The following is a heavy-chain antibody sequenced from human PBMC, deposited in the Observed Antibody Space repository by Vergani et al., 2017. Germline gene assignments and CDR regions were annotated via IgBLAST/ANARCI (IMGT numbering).Heavy chain of an antibody. CDR1: FDSIRNLY. Sequence: QVKLQESGPGLVKSSETLSLTCSVSFDSIRNLYCNWIRQPPGKGLEWIGSIHYSENTNYNPSLKTRVTISVDTSKNQFSLTLTSVTAADTAVYYCASDTHSGQRADYWGQGTLVTVSS. CDR2: IHYSENT. J-gene: IGHJ4*02. V-gene: IGHV4-59*11. CDR3: ASDTHSGQRADY. D-gene: IGHD6-19*01.